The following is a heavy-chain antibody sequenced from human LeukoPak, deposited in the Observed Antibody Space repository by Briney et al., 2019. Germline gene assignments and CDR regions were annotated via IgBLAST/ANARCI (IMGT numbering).Heavy chain of an antibody. CDR1: GYTFEDYA. D-gene: IGHD3-10*01. J-gene: IGHJ4*02. CDR3: AKGAVVPWELLLVSGPFDN. Sequence: GGSLRLSCAASGYTFEDYAMHWVRQAPGKGLEWVSLISDDGRSAHYADSVKGRFTISRDNIKNSLYLQMNSLRTEDTALYYCAKGAVVPWELLLVSGPFDNWGQGTLVTVSS. CDR2: ISDDGRSA. V-gene: IGHV3-43*02.